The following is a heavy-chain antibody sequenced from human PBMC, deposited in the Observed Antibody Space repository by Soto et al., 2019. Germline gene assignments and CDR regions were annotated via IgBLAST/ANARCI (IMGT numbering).Heavy chain of an antibody. CDR1: GFTLSDYY. CDR2: ISMSGSTT. D-gene: IGHD2-2*01. V-gene: IGHV3-11*01. CDR3: AKDLDVYCSSASCYGDAFDI. Sequence: GGSLRLSCAASGFTLSDYYMTWIRQAPGKGLEWVSDISMSGSTTYYADSVKGRFTNSRDNSKNTLYLQMNSLRAEDTATYFCAKDLDVYCSSASCYGDAFDIWGQGTMVTVSS. J-gene: IGHJ3*02.